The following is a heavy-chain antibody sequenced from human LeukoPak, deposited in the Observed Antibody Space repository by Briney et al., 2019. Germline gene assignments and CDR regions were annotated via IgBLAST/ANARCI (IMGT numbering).Heavy chain of an antibody. D-gene: IGHD6-19*01. J-gene: IGHJ4*02. V-gene: IGHV1-18*01. CDR1: GYTFTSYD. CDR3: ARDFGIAVAGMGY. Sequence: GASVKVSCKASGYTFTSYDINWVRQATGQGLEWMGWISAYNGNTNYAQKLQGRVTMTADTSTSTAYMELRSLRSDDTAVYYCARDFGIAVAGMGYWGQGTLVTVSS. CDR2: ISAYNGNT.